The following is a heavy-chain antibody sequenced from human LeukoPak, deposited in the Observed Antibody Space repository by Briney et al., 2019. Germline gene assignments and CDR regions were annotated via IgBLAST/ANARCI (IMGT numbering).Heavy chain of an antibody. Sequence: ASVKVSCKASGYTFTSYYMHWVRQAPGQGLEWMGLINPSGGSTSYAQKFRGRVTMTRDTSTSTVYMELSSLRSEDTAVYYCASTVTTGMDVWGQGTTVTVSS. CDR2: INPSGGST. J-gene: IGHJ6*02. D-gene: IGHD4-17*01. V-gene: IGHV1-46*01. CDR3: ASTVTTGMDV. CDR1: GYTFTSYY.